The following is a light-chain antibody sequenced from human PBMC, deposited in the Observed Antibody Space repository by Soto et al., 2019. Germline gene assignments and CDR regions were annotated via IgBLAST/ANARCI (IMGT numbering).Light chain of an antibody. CDR1: QSISTR. Sequence: DIQMTQSPSTLSASVGDRVTITCRASQSISTRLAWYQQKPGKAPKLLIYKASSLESGVPSRFSGSGSGTDFTLTVSSLQPDDFATYYCKQYNSYPYTFGQGPKVEI. CDR2: KAS. V-gene: IGKV1-5*03. J-gene: IGKJ2*01. CDR3: KQYNSYPYT.